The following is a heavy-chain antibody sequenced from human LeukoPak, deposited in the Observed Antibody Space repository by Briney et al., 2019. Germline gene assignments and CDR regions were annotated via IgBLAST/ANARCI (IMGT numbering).Heavy chain of an antibody. CDR3: ARDEGGGSLVQADGFDP. D-gene: IGHD2-15*01. CDR1: GFTFSTYS. V-gene: IGHV3-7*01. CDR2: IKQDGSEK. J-gene: IGHJ5*02. Sequence: PGGSLRLSCAASGFTFSTYSINWVRQAPGKGLEWVANIKQDGSEKFYVDSVKGRFTISRDNAKNSLYLQMNSLRAEDTAVYYCARDEGGGSLVQADGFDPWGRGTLVTVSS.